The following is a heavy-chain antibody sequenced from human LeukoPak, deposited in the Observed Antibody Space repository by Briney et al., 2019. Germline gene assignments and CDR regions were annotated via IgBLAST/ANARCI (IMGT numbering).Heavy chain of an antibody. CDR1: GYTFTGYY. Sequence: ASVKVSCKASGYTFTGYYMHWVRQAPGQGLEWMGWINPNSGGTNYAQKFQGRVTMTRDTSISTAYMELSRLRSDDTAVYYCARDYSSSPSRWAFDIWGQGTMVTVSS. V-gene: IGHV1-2*02. CDR3: ARDYSSSPSRWAFDI. J-gene: IGHJ3*02. CDR2: INPNSGGT. D-gene: IGHD6-6*01.